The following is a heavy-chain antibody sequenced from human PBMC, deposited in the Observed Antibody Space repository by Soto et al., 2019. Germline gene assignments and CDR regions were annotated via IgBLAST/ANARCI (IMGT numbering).Heavy chain of an antibody. CDR2: IWDDGSNK. CDR1: GFTFSSYG. Sequence: QVQLVESGGGVVQPGRSLRLSCAASGFTFSSYGMHWVRQAPGKGVEWVAVIWDDGSNKYYADSVKGRFTISRDNSKNTLYLQMNSLSAEDTAVYYCARDSSERKWPYGGTAASYWYFDLLGRGTLVTVSS. CDR3: ARDSSERKWPYGGTAASYWYFDL. D-gene: IGHD4-17*01. V-gene: IGHV3-33*01. J-gene: IGHJ2*01.